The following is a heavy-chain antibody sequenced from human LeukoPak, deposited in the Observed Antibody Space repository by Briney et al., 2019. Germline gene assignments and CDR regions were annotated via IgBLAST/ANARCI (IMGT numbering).Heavy chain of an antibody. CDR1: GFTFSGSA. Sequence: GGSLRLSCAASGFTFSGSAMHWVRQASGKGLEWVGRIRSKANSYATAYAASVKGRFTISRDDSKNTAYLQMNSLKTEDTAVYYCTRPPTDGSGSYYYCMDVWGQGTTVTVSS. D-gene: IGHD3-10*01. J-gene: IGHJ6*02. V-gene: IGHV3-73*01. CDR3: TRPPTDGSGSYYYCMDV. CDR2: IRSKANSYAT.